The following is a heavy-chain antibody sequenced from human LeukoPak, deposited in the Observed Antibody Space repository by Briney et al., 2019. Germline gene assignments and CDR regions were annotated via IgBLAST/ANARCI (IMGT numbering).Heavy chain of an antibody. CDR2: INPSGGST. Sequence: ASVKVSCKASGYTFTSYYMHWVRQAPGQGLEWMGIINPSGGSTSYAQKFQGRVTMTRDTSTSTVYMELSSLRSEDTAVYYCARDSGIAAAGTSAFDYWGQGTLVTVSS. CDR1: GYTFTSYY. CDR3: ARDSGIAAAGTSAFDY. V-gene: IGHV1-46*01. J-gene: IGHJ4*02. D-gene: IGHD6-13*01.